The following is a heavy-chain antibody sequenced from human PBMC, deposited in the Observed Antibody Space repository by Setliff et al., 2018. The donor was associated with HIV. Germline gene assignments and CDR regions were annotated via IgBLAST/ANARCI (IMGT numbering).Heavy chain of an antibody. CDR1: GFTFSSYS. J-gene: IGHJ4*02. D-gene: IGHD6-13*01. CDR3: ARSRAAGFDY. Sequence: GGSLRLSCAASGFTFSSYSMNWVRQAPGEGPEWVSYISSSSSTIYYADSVKGRFTISRDNAKNSLYLQMNSLRAEDTAVYYCARSRAAGFDYWGQGTLVTVSS. CDR2: ISSSSSTI. V-gene: IGHV3-48*01.